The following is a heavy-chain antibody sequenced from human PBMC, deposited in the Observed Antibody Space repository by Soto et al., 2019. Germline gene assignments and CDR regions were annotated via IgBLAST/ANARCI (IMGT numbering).Heavy chain of an antibody. CDR1: GYAFTSYA. CDR3: ARDPGPAAMSWFDP. J-gene: IGHJ5*02. Sequence: GASVKVSCKASGYAFTSYAMHWVRQAPGQRLEWMGWINAGNGNTKYSQKLQGRVTMTTDTSTSTAYMELRSLRSDDTAVYYCARDPGPAAMSWFDPWGQGTLVTVSS. CDR2: INAGNGNT. D-gene: IGHD2-2*01. V-gene: IGHV1-3*01.